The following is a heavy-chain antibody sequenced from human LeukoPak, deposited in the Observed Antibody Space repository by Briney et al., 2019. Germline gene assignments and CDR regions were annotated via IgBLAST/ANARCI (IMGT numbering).Heavy chain of an antibody. D-gene: IGHD3-16*02. CDR1: GFTFSDYY. Sequence: GGSLRLSCAASGFTFSDYYMSWIRQAPGKGLEWVSYISSSSSTIYYADSVKGRFTISRDNAKNSLYLQMNSLRAEDTAVYYCARGGYDYVWGSYRLNDAFDIWGQGTMVTVSS. J-gene: IGHJ3*02. CDR3: ARGGYDYVWGSYRLNDAFDI. CDR2: ISSSSSTI. V-gene: IGHV3-11*04.